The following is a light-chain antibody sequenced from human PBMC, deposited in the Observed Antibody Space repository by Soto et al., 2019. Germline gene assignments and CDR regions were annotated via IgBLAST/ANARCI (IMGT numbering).Light chain of an antibody. J-gene: IGLJ3*02. V-gene: IGLV1-40*01. CDR3: QSYDRSLSGWV. CDR1: SSNIGAGYY. CDR2: GNS. Sequence: QSVLTQPPSVSGAPGQRVTISCTGSSSNIGAGYYVHWYQQLPGTAPKLLIYGNSNRPSGVPDRFSGSKSGTSASLAITGLRAEDEADYYCQSYDRSLSGWVFGGGTKLTVL.